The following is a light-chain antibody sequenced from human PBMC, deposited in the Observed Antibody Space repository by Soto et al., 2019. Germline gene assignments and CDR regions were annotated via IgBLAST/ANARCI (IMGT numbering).Light chain of an antibody. CDR1: QSISSY. CDR2: QAS. J-gene: IGKJ5*01. CDR3: QQSYSHLIT. V-gene: IGKV1-39*01. Sequence: DIQMTQSQSSLSASVGDRVTITCRASQSISSYLNWYQQKPGKAPKLLIYQASSLQSGVPSRFSGSGSETEFTLTIISLLPDDFATYFCQQSYSHLITFGQGTRLDIK.